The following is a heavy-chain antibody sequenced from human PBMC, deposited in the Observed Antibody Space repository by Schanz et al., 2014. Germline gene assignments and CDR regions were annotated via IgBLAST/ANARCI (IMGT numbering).Heavy chain of an antibody. D-gene: IGHD3-10*01. CDR3: AKGRFGELSAFDI. CDR1: GFTFSGFW. V-gene: IGHV3-23*04. CDR2: LSEGGGGT. Sequence: EVQLVESGGGLVQPGGSLRLSCAASGFTFSGFWMTWVRQAPGKGLEWVSALSEGGGGTHYADSVRGRFTISRDNSKNTLYLQMNSLQTEDTAVYYCAKGRFGELSAFDIWGQGTMVTVSS. J-gene: IGHJ3*02.